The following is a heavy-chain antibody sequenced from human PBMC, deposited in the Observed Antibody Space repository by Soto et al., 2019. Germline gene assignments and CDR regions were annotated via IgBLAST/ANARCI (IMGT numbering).Heavy chain of an antibody. CDR3: ATRYQLLYVSGMDV. D-gene: IGHD2-2*02. CDR1: GFTFSSYA. Sequence: GGSLRLSCAASGFTFSSYAMSWVRQAPGKGLEWVSAISGSGDSTYYAGSVKGRFTISRDNSKNTLYLQMNSLRAEDTAVYYCATRYQLLYVSGMDVWGQGTTVTVSS. V-gene: IGHV3-23*01. J-gene: IGHJ6*02. CDR2: ISGSGDST.